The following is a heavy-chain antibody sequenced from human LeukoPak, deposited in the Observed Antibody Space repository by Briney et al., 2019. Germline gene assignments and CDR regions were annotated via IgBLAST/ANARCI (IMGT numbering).Heavy chain of an antibody. J-gene: IGHJ4*02. Sequence: GGSLRLSCAASGFTFSSHYMNWVRQAPGKGLEWVSSITSSSSDIFYADSVKGRFTISRDNAKNSLYLKMNSLRVEDTAVYYCAAALAIAVGGSTPGDYWGQGTLVTVSS. CDR1: GFTFSSHY. CDR3: AAALAIAVGGSTPGDY. CDR2: ITSSSSDI. D-gene: IGHD6-19*01. V-gene: IGHV3-21*06.